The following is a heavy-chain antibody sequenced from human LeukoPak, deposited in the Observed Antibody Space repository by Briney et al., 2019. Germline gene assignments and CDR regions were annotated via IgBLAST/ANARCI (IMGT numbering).Heavy chain of an antibody. V-gene: IGHV3-30*02. J-gene: IGHJ5*02. CDR3: AKDLGRITMIVVGEGDWFDP. D-gene: IGHD3-22*01. CDR1: GFTFNNFG. Sequence: GGSLRLSCAASGFTFNNFGMHWVRQAPGKGLEWVTFIQYNGNNKYYADSVKGRFTISRDNSKNTLYLQMNSLRAEDTAVYYCAKDLGRITMIVVGEGDWFDPWGQGTLVTVSS. CDR2: IQYNGNNK.